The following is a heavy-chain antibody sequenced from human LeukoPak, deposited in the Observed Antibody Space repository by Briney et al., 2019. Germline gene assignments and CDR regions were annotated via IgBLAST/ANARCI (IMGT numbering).Heavy chain of an antibody. CDR2: ISGRTGGT. CDR3: ASNVGPRRRSPVVMDV. V-gene: IGHV3-23*01. Sequence: HPGGSLILSCSASGFTLNTNSMSWARQAPGKGLEWVSAISGRTGGTYYADSVKGRFTISRDNSKSTLYLQMDSLRAEDTAVYYCASNVGPRRRSPVVMDVWGEGTTVTVSS. J-gene: IGHJ6*04. CDR1: GFTLNTNS. D-gene: IGHD2-15*01.